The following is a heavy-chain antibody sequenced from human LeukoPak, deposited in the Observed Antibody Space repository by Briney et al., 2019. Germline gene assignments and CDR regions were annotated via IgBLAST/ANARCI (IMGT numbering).Heavy chain of an antibody. V-gene: IGHV3-21*01. Sequence: PGGSLRLSCVASGFTLSNYSMNWVRQAPGKGLKWGSSISYNSVHINYADSVTGRFSISRDNAKNSLSLQLNSLRAGDTAVYYCARAPRWIVPGAGRPVWYYYYLDVWGKGTTVTVSS. CDR2: ISYNSVHI. J-gene: IGHJ6*03. D-gene: IGHD6-19*01. CDR1: GFTLSNYS. CDR3: ARAPRWIVPGAGRPVWYYYYLDV.